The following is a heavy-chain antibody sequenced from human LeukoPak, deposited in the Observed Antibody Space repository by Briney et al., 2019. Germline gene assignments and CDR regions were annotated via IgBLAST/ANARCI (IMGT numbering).Heavy chain of an antibody. Sequence: GGSLRLSCAASGFTFSSYSMNWVRQAPGKGLEWVSSISSSNYIYYADSLKGRFTISRDNAKNSVYLQMNSLRAEDTAVYYCARILAYYMDVWGKGTTVTVSS. CDR3: ARILAYYMDV. CDR2: ISSSNYI. J-gene: IGHJ6*03. CDR1: GFTFSSYS. V-gene: IGHV3-21*01.